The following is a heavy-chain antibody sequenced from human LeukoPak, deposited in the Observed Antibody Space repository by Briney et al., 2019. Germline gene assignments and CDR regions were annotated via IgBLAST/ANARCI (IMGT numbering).Heavy chain of an antibody. CDR2: ISSSSSYI. Sequence: GGSLRLSCAASGFTFSSYTMNWVRQAPGKGLEWVSSISSSSSYIYYADSVKGRFTISRDNAKNSLFLQMNTLRVEDTAVYYCAKLIRDVTTYDYWGQGALVTVSS. V-gene: IGHV3-21*01. J-gene: IGHJ4*02. D-gene: IGHD3-3*01. CDR1: GFTFSSYT. CDR3: AKLIRDVTTYDY.